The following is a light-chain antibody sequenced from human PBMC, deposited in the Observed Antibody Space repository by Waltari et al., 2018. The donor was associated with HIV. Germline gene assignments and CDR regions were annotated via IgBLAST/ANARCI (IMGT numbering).Light chain of an antibody. Sequence: EIVMTQSPDTLSVSPGGRATLSCRASQSVSSNLAWYQQKPGQAPRLLIYGASTRATGIPARFSGSGSGTEFTLTISSLQSEDFAVYYCQQYNNWPLYTFGQGTKLEIK. V-gene: IGKV3-15*01. CDR3: QQYNNWPLYT. CDR1: QSVSSN. J-gene: IGKJ2*01. CDR2: GAS.